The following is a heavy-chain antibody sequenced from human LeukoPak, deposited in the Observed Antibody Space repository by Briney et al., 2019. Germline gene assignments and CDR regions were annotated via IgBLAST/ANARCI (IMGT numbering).Heavy chain of an antibody. CDR3: AREIAYGGFDP. CDR1: GFSFNIHG. Sequence: GGTLKLSCAASGFSFNIHGMNWVRQAPGKGLEWVSYISSSGSTIYYADSVKGRFTISRDNAKNSLYLQMNSLRAEDTAVYYCAREIAYGGFDPWGQGTLVTVSS. J-gene: IGHJ5*02. V-gene: IGHV3-48*04. CDR2: ISSSGSTI. D-gene: IGHD3-10*01.